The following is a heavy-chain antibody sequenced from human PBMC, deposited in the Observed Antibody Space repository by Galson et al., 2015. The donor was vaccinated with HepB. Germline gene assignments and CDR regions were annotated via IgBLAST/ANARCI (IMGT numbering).Heavy chain of an antibody. CDR1: GFTFGGYA. D-gene: IGHD3-10*01. Sequence: SLRLSCAASGFTFGGYAMSWVRQAPGKGLEWVGFIRSDAYGGKTEYAASVRGRFTISRADSKNINYLQMNSVKAEDTAVYYCTRDTTPWFGEPWGQGTLVTVSS. CDR2: IRSDAYGGKT. V-gene: IGHV3-49*04. J-gene: IGHJ4*02. CDR3: TRDTTPWFGEP.